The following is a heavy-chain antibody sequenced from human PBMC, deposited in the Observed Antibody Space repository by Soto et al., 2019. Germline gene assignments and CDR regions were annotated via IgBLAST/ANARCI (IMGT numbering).Heavy chain of an antibody. CDR3: AREIVTAGGNNYFDP. CDR1: GGTVASSHW. D-gene: IGHD2-21*02. J-gene: IGHJ5*02. V-gene: IGHV4-4*02. Sequence: QVQLQESGPRLVKPSGSLSLTCGVSGGTVASSHWWSWVRQSPGGGLDWIGNVYHTGDTNFNPSLQSRVPISVDKSNTQFSLSLNSLTAADTAVYFCAREIVTAGGNNYFDPWGPGTLVTVSS. CDR2: VYHTGDT.